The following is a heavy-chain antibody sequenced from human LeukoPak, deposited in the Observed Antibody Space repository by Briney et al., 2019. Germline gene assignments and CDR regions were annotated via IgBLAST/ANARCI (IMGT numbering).Heavy chain of an antibody. V-gene: IGHV4-61*02. CDR3: ARVGGYCSSTSCYRHFVY. CDR1: GGSISSGSYY. D-gene: IGHD2-2*01. CDR2: IYTSGST. Sequence: TLSLTCTVSGGSISSGSYYWSWIRQPAGKGLEWIGRIYTSGSTNYNPSLKSRVTISVDTSKNQFSLKLSSVTAADTAVYYCARVGGYCSSTSCYRHFVYWGQGTLVTVSS. J-gene: IGHJ4*02.